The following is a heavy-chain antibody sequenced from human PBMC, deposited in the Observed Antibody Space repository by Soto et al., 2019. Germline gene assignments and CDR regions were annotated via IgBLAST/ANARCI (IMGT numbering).Heavy chain of an antibody. CDR3: AREVDRALVGSPTNFDY. J-gene: IGHJ4*01. D-gene: IGHD5-18*01. V-gene: IGHV3-11*01. Sequence: PGGSLRLSCAASGFTFSDYYMSWIRQAPGQGLEWVSYISSRSGTIFYADSVKGRFTLSRDNSKNSMYLQMNSLRAEDTAVYYCAREVDRALVGSPTNFDYWGQGTLVT. CDR2: ISSRSGTI. CDR1: GFTFSDYY.